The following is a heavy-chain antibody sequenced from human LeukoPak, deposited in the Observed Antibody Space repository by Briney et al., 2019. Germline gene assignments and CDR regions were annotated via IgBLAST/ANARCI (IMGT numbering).Heavy chain of an antibody. D-gene: IGHD6-19*01. J-gene: IGHJ3*02. V-gene: IGHV4-4*09. Sequence: SETLSLPCTASVGSLSSYHWSWIRQPRGKGREWIGYSYTSGSTHYNPSLKSRVTISVDTSKNQFSVKLSSVTAGDTAVYYCARQSSSGWYRGAFDIWGQGTMVTVSS. CDR2: SYTSGST. CDR1: VGSLSSYH. CDR3: ARQSSSGWYRGAFDI.